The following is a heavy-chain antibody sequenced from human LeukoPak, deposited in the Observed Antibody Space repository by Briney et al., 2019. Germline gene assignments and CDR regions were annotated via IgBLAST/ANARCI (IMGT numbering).Heavy chain of an antibody. D-gene: IGHD3-10*01. J-gene: IGHJ4*02. CDR3: ARTESGSGYDY. Sequence: SGPALVKPTQTLTLTCTFSGFSLSTRGMRVSWIRQPPGKALEWLARIDWDDDKFYSTSLKTRLTISKDTSKNQVVLTMTNMDPVDTATYYYARTESGSGYDYWGQGTLVTVSS. V-gene: IGHV2-70*04. CDR1: GFSLSTRGMR. CDR2: IDWDDDK.